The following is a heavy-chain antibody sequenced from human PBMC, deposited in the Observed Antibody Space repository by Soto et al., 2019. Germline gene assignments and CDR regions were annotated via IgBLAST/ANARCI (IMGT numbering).Heavy chain of an antibody. CDR3: ARIYGSGSDHFDY. Sequence: SETLSLTCTCSVSGGSTSNYFWSWIRQPPGKGLEWIGYISYSGSTNHNPSLKSRVTISVDTSKNQISLKLSSVTAADTAVYYCARIYGSGSDHFDYWGQGTLVTVSS. D-gene: IGHD3-10*01. CDR1: GGSTSNYF. CDR2: ISYSGST. J-gene: IGHJ4*02. V-gene: IGHV4-59*01.